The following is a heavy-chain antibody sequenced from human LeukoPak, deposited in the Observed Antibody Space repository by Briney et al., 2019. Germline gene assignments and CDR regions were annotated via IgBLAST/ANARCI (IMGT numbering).Heavy chain of an antibody. J-gene: IGHJ4*02. V-gene: IGHV3-21*01. CDR3: ARVSNGGMGSPFDY. D-gene: IGHD4-23*01. Sequence: GGSLRLSCAASGFTFSSYSMNWVRQAPGKGLEWVSSISSSSSYIYYADSVKGRFTISRDNAKNSLYLQMNSLRAEDTAVYYCARVSNGGMGSPFDYWGQGTLVTVSS. CDR1: GFTFSSYS. CDR2: ISSSSSYI.